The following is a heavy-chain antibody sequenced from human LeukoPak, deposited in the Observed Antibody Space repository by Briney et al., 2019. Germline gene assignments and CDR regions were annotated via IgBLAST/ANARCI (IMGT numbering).Heavy chain of an antibody. CDR3: ARDSRVDIVPWYFDL. CDR1: GFTFSSYS. V-gene: IGHV3-21*01. J-gene: IGHJ2*01. D-gene: IGHD5-12*01. Sequence: GGSLRLSCAASGFTFSSYSMNWVRQAPGKGLEWVSSISSSSSYIYYADSVKGRFTISRDNAKNSLYLQMNSLRDEDTAVYYCARDSRVDIVPWYFDLWGRGTLVTVSS. CDR2: ISSSSSYI.